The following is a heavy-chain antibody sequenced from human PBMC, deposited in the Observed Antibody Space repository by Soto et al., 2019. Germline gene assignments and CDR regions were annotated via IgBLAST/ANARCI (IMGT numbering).Heavy chain of an antibody. CDR3: AIPKYCGGDCDYYYGMDV. Sequence: QLQLQESGPGLVKPSETLSLTCTVSGGSISSSSYYWGWIRQPPGKGLEWIGSIYYSGSTYYNPALKSRVPISVDTSKNPFSLKLSSVTAADTAVYYCAIPKYCGGDCDYYYGMDVWGQGTTVTVSS. J-gene: IGHJ6*02. D-gene: IGHD2-21*02. V-gene: IGHV4-39*01. CDR1: GGSISSSSYY. CDR2: IYYSGST.